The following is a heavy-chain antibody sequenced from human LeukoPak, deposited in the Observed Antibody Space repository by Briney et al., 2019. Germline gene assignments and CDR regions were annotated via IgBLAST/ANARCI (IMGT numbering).Heavy chain of an antibody. D-gene: IGHD2-8*01. J-gene: IGHJ6*03. CDR3: ARGMGSYYYMDV. V-gene: IGHV1-69*05. CDR2: IIPIFGTA. CDR1: GGTFSSYA. Sequence: SVKVSCKASGGTFSSYAISWVRQAPGQGLEWMGGIIPIFGTANYAQKFQGRVTITTDESTSTAYMELSSLRSEDTAVYYCARGMGSYYYMDVWGKGTTVTVSS.